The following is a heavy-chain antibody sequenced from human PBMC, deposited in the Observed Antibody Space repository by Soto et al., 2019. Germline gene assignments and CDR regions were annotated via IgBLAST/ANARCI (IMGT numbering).Heavy chain of an antibody. D-gene: IGHD2-2*01. J-gene: IGHJ5*02. CDR1: GGCISSGGYY. Sequence: PSETLSLTCSVSGGCISSGGYYWSWIRQHPGKGLEWIGYIYYSGSTYYNPSLKSRVTISVDTSKNQFSLKLSSVTAADTAVYYCARGGDPRYCSSTSCYGPDPWGQGTLVTVSS. CDR2: IYYSGST. V-gene: IGHV4-31*03. CDR3: ARGGDPRYCSSTSCYGPDP.